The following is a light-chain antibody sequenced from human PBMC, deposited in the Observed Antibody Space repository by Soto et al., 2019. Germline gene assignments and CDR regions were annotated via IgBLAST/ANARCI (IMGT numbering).Light chain of an antibody. CDR1: SIDFGSYNY. J-gene: IGLJ1*01. Sequence: QSVLTQPASVSGSPGQSITISCTLTSIDFGSYNYVSWYQHHPGKAPRLMIYASSNRPSGVSHRFSGSRSGNTASLTISGLQAEDEADYYCSSYTSGSTLYVFGTGTKVTVL. CDR2: ASS. CDR3: SSYTSGSTLYV. V-gene: IGLV2-14*01.